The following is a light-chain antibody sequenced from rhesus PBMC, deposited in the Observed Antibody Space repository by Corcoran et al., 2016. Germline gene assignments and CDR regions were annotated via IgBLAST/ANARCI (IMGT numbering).Light chain of an antibody. CDR3: QQYYSTPYS. Sequence: DIVMTQSPDSLAVSLGERVTINCKSSQSLLYSSNNKNYLAWYQQKPGPAPKLLIYWASTRESGVPNRFRGSGSGRDFTLTISGLRAEDVAVYFCQQYYSTPYSFGQGTKVEIK. CDR1: QSLLYSSNNKNY. V-gene: IGKV4-1*01. J-gene: IGKJ2*01. CDR2: WAS.